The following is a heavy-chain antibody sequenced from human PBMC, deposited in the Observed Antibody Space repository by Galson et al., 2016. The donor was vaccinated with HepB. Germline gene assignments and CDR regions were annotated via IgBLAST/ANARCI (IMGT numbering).Heavy chain of an antibody. CDR3: ASVYYYDSSGYSHVGFDY. CDR2: ISSGGTYI. CDR1: GFTFSSYS. V-gene: IGHV3-21*01. Sequence: SLRLSCAASGFTFSSYSMNWVRQAPGKGLEWVSSISSGGTYIYYADSMKGRFTISRDNAKNSLFLQMNSLRAEDTAVYYCASVYYYDSSGYSHVGFDYWGQGTLVTVSS. D-gene: IGHD3-22*01. J-gene: IGHJ4*02.